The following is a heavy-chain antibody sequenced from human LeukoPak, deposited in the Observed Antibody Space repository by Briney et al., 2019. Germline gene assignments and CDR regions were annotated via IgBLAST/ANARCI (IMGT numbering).Heavy chain of an antibody. CDR3: ARGTLLNAFNI. V-gene: IGHV3-48*03. D-gene: IGHD1-26*01. J-gene: IGHJ3*02. CDR1: GFSISTYE. Sequence: GGSLRLSCAASGFSISTYEMNWVRQAPGKGLEWVSYFRSSRGTIYYADSVRGRFTVSGDSAKNSLYLQMNSLRADDTAVYYCARGTLLNAFNIWGQGTMVTVSS. CDR2: FRSSRGTI.